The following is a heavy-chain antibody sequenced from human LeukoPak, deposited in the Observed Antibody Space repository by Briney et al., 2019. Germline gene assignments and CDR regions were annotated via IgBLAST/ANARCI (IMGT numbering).Heavy chain of an antibody. CDR2: IYTSGST. Sequence: SETLSLTCTVSGGSISSYYWSWIRQPAGKGLEWIGRIYTSGSTNYNPSLKSRVTMSVDTSKNQFSLKLSSVTAADTAVYYCARESPYSSGWYAGYYFDYWGQGTLVTVSS. CDR1: GGSISSYY. J-gene: IGHJ4*02. D-gene: IGHD6-19*01. CDR3: ARESPYSSGWYAGYYFDY. V-gene: IGHV4-4*07.